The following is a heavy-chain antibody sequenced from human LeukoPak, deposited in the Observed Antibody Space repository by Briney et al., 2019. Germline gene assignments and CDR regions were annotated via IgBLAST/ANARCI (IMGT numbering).Heavy chain of an antibody. Sequence: GRSLRLSCAASGFTFSSYGMHWVRQAPGKGLEWVAVISYDGSNKYYADSVKGRFTISRDNSKNTLYLQMNSLRAEDTAVYYCAKNYGSGTHGFDYWGQGTLVTVSS. D-gene: IGHD3-10*01. CDR1: GFTFSSYG. V-gene: IGHV3-30*18. CDR2: ISYDGSNK. CDR3: AKNYGSGTHGFDY. J-gene: IGHJ4*02.